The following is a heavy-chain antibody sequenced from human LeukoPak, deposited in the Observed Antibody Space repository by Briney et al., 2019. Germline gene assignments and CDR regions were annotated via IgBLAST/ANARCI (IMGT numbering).Heavy chain of an antibody. CDR3: ARDLSLLVGATDF. CDR2: IRDSGSST. J-gene: IGHJ4*02. Sequence: GGSLRLSCAASGFTFSSYAMSWVRQAPGKGLEWVSAIRDSGSSTHYADSVKGRFTTSRDNSKNTLFLQMNSLRAEDTAVYYCARDLSLLVGATDFWGQGTLVTVSS. V-gene: IGHV3-23*01. D-gene: IGHD1-26*01. CDR1: GFTFSSYA.